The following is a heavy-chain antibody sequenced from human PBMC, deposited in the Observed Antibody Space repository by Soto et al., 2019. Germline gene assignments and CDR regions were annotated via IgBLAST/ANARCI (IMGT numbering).Heavy chain of an antibody. CDR3: TRGPRPSSVGTGAF. CDR1: GFVFEMYW. V-gene: IGHV3-74*01. CDR2: ISDDGART. D-gene: IGHD3-10*01. J-gene: IGHJ4*02. Sequence: PGGSLRLSCAASGFVFEMYWMHWVRQTPGKGPEWVSRISDDGARTDYADSVKGRFTISRDNAKNSLYLQMNSLRAEDTAVYYCTRGPRPSSVGTGAFWDLGALVTVSS.